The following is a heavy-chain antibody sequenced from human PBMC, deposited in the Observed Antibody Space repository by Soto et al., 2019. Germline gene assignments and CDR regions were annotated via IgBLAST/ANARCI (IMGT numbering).Heavy chain of an antibody. CDR2: IYPGDSDT. Sequence: GESLKISCKGSGYSFASHWVAWVRQMPEKGLEWIGIIYPGDSDTKYSSAFRGHVTISADTSVSTAYLQWRSLEATDSAIYYCARYSGSYWHYLDFWGQGTLVTVSS. D-gene: IGHD1-26*01. J-gene: IGHJ4*02. V-gene: IGHV5-51*01. CDR1: GYSFASHW. CDR3: ARYSGSYWHYLDF.